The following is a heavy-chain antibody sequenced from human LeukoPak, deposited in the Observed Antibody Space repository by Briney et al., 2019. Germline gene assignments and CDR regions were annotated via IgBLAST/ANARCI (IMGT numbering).Heavy chain of an antibody. CDR2: IRYDGSNK. CDR1: GFTFSSYG. Sequence: GGSLRLSCAASGFTFSSYGMHWVRQAPGKGLEWVAFIRYDGSNKYYADSVKGRFTISRDNSKNTLYLQMNSLRAEDTAVYYCAADLGYCSSTSCSSFDYWGQGTLVTVSS. V-gene: IGHV3-30*02. J-gene: IGHJ4*02. CDR3: AADLGYCSSTSCSSFDY. D-gene: IGHD2-2*01.